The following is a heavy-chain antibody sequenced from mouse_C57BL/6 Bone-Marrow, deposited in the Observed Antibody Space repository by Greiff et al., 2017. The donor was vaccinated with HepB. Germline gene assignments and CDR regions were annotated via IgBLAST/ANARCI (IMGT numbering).Heavy chain of an antibody. J-gene: IGHJ3*01. Sequence: EVQRVESGGGLVQPGGSLSLSCAASGFTFTDYYMSWVRQPPGKALEWLGFIRNKANGYTTEYSASVKGRFTISRDNSQSILYLQMNALRAEDSATYYCARYDLFAYWGQGTLVTVSA. CDR2: IRNKANGYTT. CDR1: GFTFTDYY. V-gene: IGHV7-3*01. CDR3: ARYDLFAY.